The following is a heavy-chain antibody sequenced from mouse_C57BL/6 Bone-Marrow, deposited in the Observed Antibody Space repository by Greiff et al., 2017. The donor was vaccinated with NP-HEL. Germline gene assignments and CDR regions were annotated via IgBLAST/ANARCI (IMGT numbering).Heavy chain of an antibody. CDR1: GYAFSSSW. Sequence: QVQLKESGPELVKPGASGKISCKASGYAFSSSWMNWVKQRPGKGLEWIGRIYPGDGDTNYNGKFKGKATLTADKSSSTAYMQLSSLTSEDSAVYFCASGRLRRGFYAMDYWGQGTSVTVSS. CDR2: IYPGDGDT. V-gene: IGHV1-82*01. J-gene: IGHJ4*01. D-gene: IGHD2-2*01. CDR3: ASGRLRRGFYAMDY.